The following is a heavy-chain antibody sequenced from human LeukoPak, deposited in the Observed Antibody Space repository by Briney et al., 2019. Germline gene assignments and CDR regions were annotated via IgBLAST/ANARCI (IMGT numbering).Heavy chain of an antibody. J-gene: IGHJ4*02. CDR2: ISDDGSST. CDR1: GFTFSYYW. D-gene: IGHD2-2*01. V-gene: IGHV3-74*01. Sequence: GGSLRLSCAASGFTFSYYWMHWVRQAPGKGLVWISRISDDGSSTNYADSVKGRFTISRDNSKNTLYLQMNSLRAEDTAVYYCARSYAYCSSTSCYRPYYFDYWGQGTLVTVSS. CDR3: ARSYAYCSSTSCYRPYYFDY.